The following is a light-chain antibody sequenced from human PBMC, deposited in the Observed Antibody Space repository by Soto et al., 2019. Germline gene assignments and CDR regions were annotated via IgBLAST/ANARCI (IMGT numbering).Light chain of an antibody. Sequence: HSVLTQPPSASGSLGQSVTISCSGTDNDVGGYNYVSWYQQHPGKTPKLLIYEVSQRPSGVPDRFSGSKSGNTASLTVSGLQAEDEADYYCSSYAGSNNFEIGLFGGGTKLTVL. V-gene: IGLV2-8*01. J-gene: IGLJ2*01. CDR1: DNDVGGYNY. CDR2: EVS. CDR3: SSYAGSNNFEIGL.